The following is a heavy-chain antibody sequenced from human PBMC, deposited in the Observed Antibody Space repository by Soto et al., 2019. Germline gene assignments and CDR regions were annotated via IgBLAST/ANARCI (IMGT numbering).Heavy chain of an antibody. CDR3: ARAPLNIAAAGTGPDP. V-gene: IGHV4-31*03. CDR1: GGSISSGGYY. D-gene: IGHD6-13*01. CDR2: IYYSGST. Sequence: PSETLSLTCTVSGGSISSGGYYWSWIRQHPGKGLEWIGYIYYSGSTYYNPSLKSRVTISVDTSKNQFSLKLSSVTAADTAVYYCARAPLNIAAAGTGPDPWGQGTLVTVS. J-gene: IGHJ5*02.